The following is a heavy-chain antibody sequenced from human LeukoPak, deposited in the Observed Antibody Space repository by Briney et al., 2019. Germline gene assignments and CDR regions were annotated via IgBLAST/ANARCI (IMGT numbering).Heavy chain of an antibody. CDR3: ARHKYCSGGSCYSGPFDY. J-gene: IGHJ4*02. Sequence: SETLSLTCTVYGGSFSGYYWSWIRQPPGKGLEWIGEINHSGGTNYNPSLKSRVTISVDTSKNQFSLKLSSVTAADTAVYYCARHKYCSGGSCYSGPFDYWGQGTLVTVSS. CDR1: GGSFSGYY. V-gene: IGHV4-34*01. D-gene: IGHD2-15*01. CDR2: INHSGGT.